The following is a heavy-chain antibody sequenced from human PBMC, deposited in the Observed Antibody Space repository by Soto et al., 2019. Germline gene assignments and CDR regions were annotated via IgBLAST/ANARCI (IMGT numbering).Heavy chain of an antibody. CDR2: IIPILGIA. D-gene: IGHD6-13*01. CDR3: ARLVDSSSGDAFDI. J-gene: IGHJ3*02. CDR1: GGTFSSYT. V-gene: IGHV1-69*02. Sequence: QVQLVQSGAEVKKPGSSVKVSCKASGGTFSSYTISWVRQAPGQGLEWMGRIIPILGIANYAQKFQGRVTXXAXKCXSTAYMELSSLRSEDTAVYYCARLVDSSSGDAFDIWGQGTMVTVSS.